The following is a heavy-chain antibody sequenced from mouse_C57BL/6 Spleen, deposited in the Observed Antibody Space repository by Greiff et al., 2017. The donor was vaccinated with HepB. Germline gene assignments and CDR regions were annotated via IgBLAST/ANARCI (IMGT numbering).Heavy chain of an antibody. CDR1: GYTFTDYE. CDR2: IDPETGGT. J-gene: IGHJ1*03. V-gene: IGHV1-15*01. D-gene: IGHD1-1*01. CDR3: TRVGAHYYGSSYPLWYFDV. Sequence: VQVVESGAELVRPGASVTLSCKASGYTFTDYEMHWVKQTPVHGLEWIGAIDPETGGTAYNQKFKGKAILTADKSSSTAYMELRSLTSEDSAVYYCTRVGAHYYGSSYPLWYFDVWGTGTTVTVSS.